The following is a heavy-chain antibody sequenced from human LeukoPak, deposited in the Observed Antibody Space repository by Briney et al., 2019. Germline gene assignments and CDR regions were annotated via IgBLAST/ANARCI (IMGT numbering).Heavy chain of an antibody. CDR1: GGTFSSYT. V-gene: IGHV1-69*05. CDR3: FCSGGSCYSKDAFDI. CDR2: IIPIFGTA. Sequence: SVKVSCKASGGTFSSYTISWVRQAPGQGLEWMGRIIPIFGTANYAQKFQGRVTITTDESTSTAYMELSSLRSEDTAVYYCFCSGGSCYSKDAFDIWGQGTMVTVSS. J-gene: IGHJ3*02. D-gene: IGHD2-15*01.